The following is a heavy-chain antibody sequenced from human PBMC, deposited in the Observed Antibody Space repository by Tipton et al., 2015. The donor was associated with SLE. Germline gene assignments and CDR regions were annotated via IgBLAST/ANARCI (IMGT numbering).Heavy chain of an antibody. J-gene: IGHJ5*02. D-gene: IGHD3-9*01. CDR2: INHSGST. V-gene: IGHV4-34*01. CDR3: ARGGLVIFPWFDP. Sequence: LRLSCAVYGGSFSGYYWSWIRQPPGKGLEWIGEINHSGSTNYNPSPKSRVTISVDTSKNQFSLKLSSVTAADTAVYYCARGGLVIFPWFDPWGQGTLVTVSS. CDR1: GGSFSGYY.